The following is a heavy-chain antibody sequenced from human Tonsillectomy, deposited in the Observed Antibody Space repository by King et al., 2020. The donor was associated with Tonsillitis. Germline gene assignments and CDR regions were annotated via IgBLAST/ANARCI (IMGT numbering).Heavy chain of an antibody. D-gene: IGHD1-26*01. CDR3: TTVLGSISVSMRFDL. J-gene: IGHJ2*01. CDR2: IYSGGTT. CDR1: GFTVSSNY. V-gene: IGHV3-53*01. Sequence: VQLVESGGGLIQPGGSLRLSCAVSGFTVSSNYMSWVRQAPGKGLEWASVIYSGGTTYYGDSVKGRFTIYRDNSKNTLYYPMNSMRAEDTAVYYCTTVLGSISVSMRFDLLGPGTLGTVSA.